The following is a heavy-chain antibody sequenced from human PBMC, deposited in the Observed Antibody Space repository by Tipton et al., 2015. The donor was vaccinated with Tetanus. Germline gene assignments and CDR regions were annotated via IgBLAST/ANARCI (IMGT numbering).Heavy chain of an antibody. CDR1: GYSITRGSYY. Sequence: TLSLTCSVSGYSITRGSYYWSWIRQPPGKGLEWVGSIYSYNGNTFQNPSLKSRVTMSLDTTKNQFFLKVRSVTAADTAVYYCVRGRGLGAYSYGCEYWGQGALVTVSS. J-gene: IGHJ4*02. CDR3: VRGRGLGAYSYGCEY. V-gene: IGHV4-39*02. CDR2: IYSYNGNT. D-gene: IGHD5-18*01.